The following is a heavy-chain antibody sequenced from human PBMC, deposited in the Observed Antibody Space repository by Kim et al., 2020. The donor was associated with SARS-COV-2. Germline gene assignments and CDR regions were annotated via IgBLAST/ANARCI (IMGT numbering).Heavy chain of an antibody. Sequence: SVKVSCKASGGTFSSYAISWVRQAPGQGLEWMGGIIPIFGTANYAQKFQGRVTITADESTSTAYMELSSLRSEDTAVYYCARSLKVPYMVRGVRAYGMDVWGQGTTVTVSS. CDR2: IIPIFGTA. D-gene: IGHD3-10*01. V-gene: IGHV1-69*13. CDR3: ARSLKVPYMVRGVRAYGMDV. J-gene: IGHJ6*02. CDR1: GGTFSSYA.